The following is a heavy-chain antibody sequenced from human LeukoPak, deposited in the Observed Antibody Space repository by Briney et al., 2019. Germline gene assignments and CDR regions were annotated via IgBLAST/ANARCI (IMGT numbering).Heavy chain of an antibody. Sequence: GGSLRLSCAASGFSFSSYWMSWVRQAPGKGLEWVANINQDGSEKYYVDSVKGRSTISRDNAKNSLYLQMNSLRAEDTAVYYCSRDRVVGPTDFDYWGQGTLVTVSS. J-gene: IGHJ4*02. CDR1: GFSFSSYW. D-gene: IGHD1-26*01. V-gene: IGHV3-7*01. CDR3: SRDRVVGPTDFDY. CDR2: INQDGSEK.